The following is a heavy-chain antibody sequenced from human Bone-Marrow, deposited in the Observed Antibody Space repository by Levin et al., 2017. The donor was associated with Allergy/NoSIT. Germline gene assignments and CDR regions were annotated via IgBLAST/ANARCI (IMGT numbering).Heavy chain of an antibody. CDR1: GFTFSSYW. CDR3: ARDKYYYDSSGYPYYYYGMDV. D-gene: IGHD3-22*01. Sequence: PGGSLRLSCAASGFTFSSYWMSWVRQAPGKGLEWVANIKQDGSEKYYVDSVKGRFTISRDNAKNSLYLQMNSLRAEDTAVYYCARDKYYYDSSGYPYYYYGMDVWGQGTTVTVSS. CDR2: IKQDGSEK. V-gene: IGHV3-7*01. J-gene: IGHJ6*02.